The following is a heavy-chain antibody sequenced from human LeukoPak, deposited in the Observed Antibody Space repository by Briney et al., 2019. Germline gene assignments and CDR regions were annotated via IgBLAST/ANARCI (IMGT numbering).Heavy chain of an antibody. J-gene: IGHJ4*02. CDR3: ARAYTSTWYDSPLDY. Sequence: GGSRRLTCAASGFTFSSYDMHWVRQPTGKGLEWVSGIDSAGDPFYPGSVKGRFTISRENAKNSLYLQMNSLTAGDTAVYYCARAYTSTWYDSPLDYWGQGTLVTVSS. V-gene: IGHV3-13*05. CDR2: IDSAGDP. CDR1: GFTFSSYD. D-gene: IGHD6-13*01.